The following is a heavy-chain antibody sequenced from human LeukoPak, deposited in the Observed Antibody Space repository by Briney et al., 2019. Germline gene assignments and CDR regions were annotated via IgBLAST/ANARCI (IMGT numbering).Heavy chain of an antibody. CDR3: ARRNGYSGSFYDY. J-gene: IGHJ4*02. CDR2: IYPGDSDT. Sequence: GESLKISCKGSGDSFTNSWIGWVRQMPGKGLEWMEIIYPGDSDTIYSPSFQGQVTFSADKSISTAFLQWSSLKASDTAMYYCARRNGYSGSFYDYWGQGTLVTVSS. D-gene: IGHD1-26*01. CDR1: GDSFTNSW. V-gene: IGHV5-51*01.